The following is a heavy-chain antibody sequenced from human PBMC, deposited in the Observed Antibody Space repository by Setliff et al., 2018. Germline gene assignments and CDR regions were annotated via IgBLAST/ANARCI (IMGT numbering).Heavy chain of an antibody. J-gene: IGHJ5*02. V-gene: IGHV4-59*01. Sequence: SETLSLTCTVSGGSISVYYWTWFRQPPGKGLEWIGYIHYSGSINYNPSLKSRVTISVDTSKNQFSLKMTSMTAADTAVYYCARASWYYDFWSGSEGSGWFDPWGQGTLVTVS. CDR3: ARASWYYDFWSGSEGSGWFDP. CDR1: GGSISVYY. D-gene: IGHD3-3*01. CDR2: IHYSGSI.